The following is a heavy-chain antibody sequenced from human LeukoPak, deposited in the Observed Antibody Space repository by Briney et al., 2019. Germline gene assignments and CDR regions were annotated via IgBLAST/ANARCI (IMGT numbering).Heavy chain of an antibody. Sequence: GGSVRLSCAASGFTFSSYAMSGVRQTPGKGLEGVSTISGSGGSTYYADSVKGRFTISRDNSKNTLYLQMHSLRAEATAVYYCARRTPDYYYYYMDVWGKGTAVTVSS. V-gene: IGHV3-23*01. CDR2: ISGSGGST. CDR3: ARRTPDYYYYYMDV. CDR1: GFTFSSYA. J-gene: IGHJ6*03.